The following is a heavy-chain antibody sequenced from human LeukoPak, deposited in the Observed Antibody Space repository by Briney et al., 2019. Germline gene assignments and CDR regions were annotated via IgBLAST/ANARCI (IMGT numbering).Heavy chain of an antibody. V-gene: IGHV1-2*02. CDR3: ASGDYGDPPLNY. CDR2: INPNTGGT. Sequence: ASVKVSCKASGYTFTGYYMHWVRQAPGHGLEWMGWINPNTGGTNYAQKFQGRVTMTRDTSISTAYMELSRLRSDDTAVYYCASGDYGDPPLNYWGQGTLVTVSS. D-gene: IGHD4/OR15-4a*01. CDR1: GYTFTGYY. J-gene: IGHJ4*02.